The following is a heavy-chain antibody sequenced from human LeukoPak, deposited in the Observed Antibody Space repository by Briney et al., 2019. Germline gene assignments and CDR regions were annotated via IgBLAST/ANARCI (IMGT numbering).Heavy chain of an antibody. CDR1: GFTFSSDS. CDR2: IRRDGSAT. CDR3: ARGNLPYEREAFDL. J-gene: IGHJ3*01. D-gene: IGHD1-7*01. V-gene: IGHV3-48*01. Sequence: PGGSLRLSCAASGFTFSSDSINWVRQAPGKGLEWVSHIRRDGSATYYADSVKGRFTISRDNAKNTLYLQMNRLRVEDTAVYYCARGNLPYEREAFDLWGQGTMVTVSS.